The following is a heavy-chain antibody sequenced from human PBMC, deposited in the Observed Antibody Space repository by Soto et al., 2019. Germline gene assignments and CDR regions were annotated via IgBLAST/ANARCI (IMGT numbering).Heavy chain of an antibody. V-gene: IGHV3-23*01. CDR2: ISDDSSRT. D-gene: IGHD1-26*01. J-gene: IGHJ5*01. Sequence: EVQLLESGGGLVQPGGSLRLSCAASGFSFSTFEMSWVRQAPGRGLEWVSFISDDSSRTYYADAVKGRFTISRDNSKYTLYLEMNSLTAEDAAVYAWVKGGWFDFWGQGTLVTVSS. CDR1: GFSFSTFE. CDR3: VKGGWFDF.